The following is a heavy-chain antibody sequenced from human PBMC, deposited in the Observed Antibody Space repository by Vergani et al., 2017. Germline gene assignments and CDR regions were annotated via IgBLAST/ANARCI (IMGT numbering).Heavy chain of an antibody. CDR3: ARGALYSFDYFIYV. CDR2: ISYNGLDV. V-gene: IGHV3-20*01. D-gene: IGHD3-9*01. CDR1: DFKFDQFG. J-gene: IGHJ6*04. Sequence: EVELLDSGGKVVRPGGSLRLSCVASDFKFDQFGMMWVRQSPGKGLEWVAGISYNGLDVGYSESVEGRFTISRDNSKNSLFLQMNNVRAEDTASYHCARGALYSFDYFIYVWGKGTTVKVSS.